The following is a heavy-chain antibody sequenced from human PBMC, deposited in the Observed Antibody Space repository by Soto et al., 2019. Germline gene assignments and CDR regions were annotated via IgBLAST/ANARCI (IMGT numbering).Heavy chain of an antibody. D-gene: IGHD4-17*01. CDR1: RFTFSTYW. Sequence: EVQLVESGGGLVQPGGSLRLSCAASRFTFSTYWMHWVRQVPGKGLVWVSRINSDGSSTTYADYVQGRFTISRDNAKNTLYLQMNSLRAEDTAVYYCARLRSTTLGGGDAFDTWGQGTMVTVSS. V-gene: IGHV3-74*03. CDR3: ARLRSTTLGGGDAFDT. J-gene: IGHJ3*02. CDR2: INSDGSST.